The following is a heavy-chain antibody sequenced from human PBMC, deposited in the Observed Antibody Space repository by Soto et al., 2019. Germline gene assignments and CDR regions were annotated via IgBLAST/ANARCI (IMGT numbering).Heavy chain of an antibody. CDR2: IKQDGSEK. CDR3: VRNPPRPQYYDFWSGSDDSSGRDAFDI. V-gene: IGHV3-7*05. J-gene: IGHJ3*02. CDR1: GFTFSSYW. Sequence: GGSLRLSCAASGFTFSSYWMSWVRQAPGKGLEWVANIKQDGSEKYYVDSVKGRFTISRDNAKNSLYLQMNSLRAEDTAVYYCVRNPPRPQYYDFWSGSDDSSGRDAFDIWGQGTMVTVSS. D-gene: IGHD3-3*01.